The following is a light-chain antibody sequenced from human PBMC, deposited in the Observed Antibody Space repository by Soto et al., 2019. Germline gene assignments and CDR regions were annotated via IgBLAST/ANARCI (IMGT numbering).Light chain of an antibody. J-gene: IGKJ1*01. CDR1: QSLLHSNGYNY. V-gene: IGKV2-28*01. CDR3: MQALQTSWT. Sequence: DIVMTQSPLSLPVTPGEPASISCRSSQSLLHSNGYNYLDWYLQKPGQSPQLLIYLGSNRASGAPDRFSGSGSGTDFTLKISRVEAEDVGVYYCMQALQTSWTFGQGTKVDIK. CDR2: LGS.